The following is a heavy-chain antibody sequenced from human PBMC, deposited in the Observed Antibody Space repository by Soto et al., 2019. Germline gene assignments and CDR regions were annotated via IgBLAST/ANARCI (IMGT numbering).Heavy chain of an antibody. CDR1: GGSFSGYY. J-gene: IGHJ4*02. Sequence: SETLSLTCAVYGGSFSGYYWSWIRQPPGKGLEWIGEINHSGSTNYNPSLKSRVTISVDTSKNQFSLKLSSVTAADTAVYYCARGTLGIYYYWGQGTLVTVSS. CDR3: ARGTLGIYYY. D-gene: IGHD7-27*01. V-gene: IGHV4-34*01. CDR2: INHSGST.